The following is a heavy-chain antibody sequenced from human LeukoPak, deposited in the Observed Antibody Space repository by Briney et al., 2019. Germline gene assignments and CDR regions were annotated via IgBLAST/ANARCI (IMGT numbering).Heavy chain of an antibody. V-gene: IGHV1-18*01. CDR2: ISAYNGNT. J-gene: IGHJ4*02. D-gene: IGHD3-9*01. CDR1: GYTFTSYG. CDR3: ARGRYDILTGYSFDY. Sequence: ASVKASCKASGYTFTSYGISWVRQAPGQGLEWMGWISAYNGNTNYAQKLQGRVTMTTDTSTSTAYMELRSLRSDDTAVYYCARGRYDILTGYSFDYWGQGTLVTVSS.